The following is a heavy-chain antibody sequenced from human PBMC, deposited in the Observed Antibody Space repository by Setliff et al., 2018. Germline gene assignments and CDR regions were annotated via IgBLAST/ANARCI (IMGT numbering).Heavy chain of an antibody. V-gene: IGHV4-59*01. CDR2: IHYSGST. CDR3: ARGDGTLGDAFDI. CDR1: GGSISTYH. Sequence: PSETLSLTCSVSGGSISTYHWSWIRQPPEKGLEWIAYIHYSGSTNQNPSLKSRVTISFNTSKNQISLNLSSVTPADTAVYYCARGDGTLGDAFDIWGQGTMVTVSS. J-gene: IGHJ3*02.